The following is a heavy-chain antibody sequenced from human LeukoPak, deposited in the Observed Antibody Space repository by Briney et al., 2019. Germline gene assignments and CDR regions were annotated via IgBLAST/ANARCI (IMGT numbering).Heavy chain of an antibody. Sequence: ASVKVSCKASGYTFNTYGISWVRQAPGQRPEWMGWINTDNGNTKYAQKFQGGDTMTTDTSTSTAYMELSSLRCDDTAVYYCARKGCTGDCYRFDPWGQGTLVTVSS. D-gene: IGHD2-21*02. CDR3: ARKGCTGDCYRFDP. CDR1: GYTFNTYG. J-gene: IGHJ5*02. V-gene: IGHV1-18*01. CDR2: INTDNGNT.